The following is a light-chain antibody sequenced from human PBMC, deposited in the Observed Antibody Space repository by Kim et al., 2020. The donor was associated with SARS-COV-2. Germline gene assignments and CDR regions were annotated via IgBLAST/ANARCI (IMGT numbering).Light chain of an antibody. CDR2: GAS. CDR3: QQYGSSPQYS. J-gene: IGKJ2*03. CDR1: QSVSSSY. Sequence: SPGARATLACRASQSVSSSYLAWYQQKPGQAPRLLIYGASSRATGIPDRFSGSGSGTDFTLTISRLEPEDFAVYYCQQYGSSPQYSFGQGTKLEI. V-gene: IGKV3-20*01.